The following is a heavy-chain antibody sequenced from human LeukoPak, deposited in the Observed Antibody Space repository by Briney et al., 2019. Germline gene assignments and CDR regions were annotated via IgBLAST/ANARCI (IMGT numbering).Heavy chain of an antibody. Sequence: LSETLSLICRVPGGSISSHYWSWIRQPPGKGLELIAYIHYSGSTNYSPSLTSRVTISVDTSKNQFSLKLTSVTAADTAVYYCARFLSTGPSAAGDAFYFYYGMDVWGQGTTVTVSS. D-gene: IGHD6-13*01. CDR1: GGSISSHY. V-gene: IGHV4-59*11. CDR2: IHYSGST. CDR3: ARFLSTGPSAAGDAFYFYYGMDV. J-gene: IGHJ6*02.